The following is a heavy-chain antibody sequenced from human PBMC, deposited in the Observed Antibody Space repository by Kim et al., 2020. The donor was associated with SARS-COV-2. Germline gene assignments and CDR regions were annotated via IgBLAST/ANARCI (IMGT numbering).Heavy chain of an antibody. V-gene: IGHV4-4*02. CDR2: NT. CDR3: ARAKGGALEY. J-gene: IGHJ4*02. D-gene: IGHD3-3*01. Sequence: NTTYHPSLKSRVTISVDKSKNQYSLKLSSVTAADTAVYYCARAKGGALEYCSQGTLVTVSS.